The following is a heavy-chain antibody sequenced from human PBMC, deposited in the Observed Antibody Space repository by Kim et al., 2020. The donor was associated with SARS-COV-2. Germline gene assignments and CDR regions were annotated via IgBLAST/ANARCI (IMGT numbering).Heavy chain of an antibody. CDR2: INAGNGNT. D-gene: IGHD2-2*01. V-gene: IGHV1-3*01. Sequence: ASVKVSCKASGYTFTSYAMHWVRQAPGQRLEWMGWINAGNGNTKYSQKFQGRVTITRDTSASTAYMELSSLRSEDTAVYYCARVQGIYCSSTSCRYGMDVWGQGTTVTVS. CDR3: ARVQGIYCSSTSCRYGMDV. CDR1: GYTFTSYA. J-gene: IGHJ6*02.